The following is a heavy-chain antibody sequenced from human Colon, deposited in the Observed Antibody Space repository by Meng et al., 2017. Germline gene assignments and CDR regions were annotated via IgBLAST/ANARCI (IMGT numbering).Heavy chain of an antibody. J-gene: IGHJ5*02. CDR3: ARDMSGGYYWFDP. V-gene: IGHV4-31*03. Sequence: QVQPQESGTCLVKPSQTLSLTCTVSGASISTSGHWWSWIRQHPGKGLDWIGYVLYSGSTQYNPSLKSRVSISVDTSKNQFSLKLYSMTAADTAAYYCARDMSGGYYWFDPWGQGTLVTVSS. CDR2: VLYSGST. D-gene: IGHD3-22*01. CDR1: GASISTSGHW.